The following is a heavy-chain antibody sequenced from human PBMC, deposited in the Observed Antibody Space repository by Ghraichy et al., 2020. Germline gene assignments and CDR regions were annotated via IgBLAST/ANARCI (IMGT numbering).Heavy chain of an antibody. CDR2: IYSGGST. J-gene: IGHJ4*02. CDR3: ARASDLGGRFLEWSGTVFDY. V-gene: IGHV3-53*01. CDR1: GFTVSSNY. D-gene: IGHD3-3*01. Sequence: GGSLRLSCAASGFTVSSNYMSWVRQAPGKGLEWVSVIYSGGSTYYADSVKGRFTISRDNSKNTLYLQMNSLRAEDTAVYYCARASDLGGRFLEWSGTVFDYWGQGTLVTVSS.